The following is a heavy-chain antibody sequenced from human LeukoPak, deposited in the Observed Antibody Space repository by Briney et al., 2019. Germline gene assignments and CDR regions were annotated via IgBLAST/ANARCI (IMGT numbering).Heavy chain of an antibody. CDR1: GYTFTGYY. D-gene: IGHD6-13*01. Sequence: ASVKVSCKASGYTFTGYYMHWVRQAPGQGLEWMGWINPNSGGTNYAQKFQGWVTMTRDTSISTAYMELSRLRSDDTAVYYCARVIGIAAAGSDAFDIWGQGIMVTVSS. CDR2: INPNSGGT. CDR3: ARVIGIAAAGSDAFDI. V-gene: IGHV1-2*04. J-gene: IGHJ3*02.